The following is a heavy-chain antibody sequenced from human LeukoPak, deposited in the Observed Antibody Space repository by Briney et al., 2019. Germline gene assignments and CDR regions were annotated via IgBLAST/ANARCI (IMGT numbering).Heavy chain of an antibody. Sequence: PGGSLRLSCAASGFTFSSYWMSWVRQAPGKGLEWVANIKQDGSEKYYVDSVKGRFTISSHNAENSLCLQMNSLRAEDTAVYYCARTFRVTFDYWGQGTLVTVSS. J-gene: IGHJ4*02. D-gene: IGHD3-3*02. CDR3: ARTFRVTFDY. CDR1: GFTFSSYW. CDR2: IKQDGSEK. V-gene: IGHV3-7*01.